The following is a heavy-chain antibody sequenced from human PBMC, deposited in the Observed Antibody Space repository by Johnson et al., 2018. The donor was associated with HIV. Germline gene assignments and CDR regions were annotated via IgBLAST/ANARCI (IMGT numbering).Heavy chain of an antibody. Sequence: QVQLVESGGGLVQPGGSLRLSCAASGFTVSSNYMSWVRQAPGKGLEWVSYISSSGSTIYHADSVEGRFAISRDNAENSLDLQMNSLRVEDTAVYYCARWEVLADAFDVWGRGTLVTVSS. CDR2: ISSSGSTI. D-gene: IGHD1-26*01. J-gene: IGHJ3*01. CDR1: GFTVSSNY. CDR3: ARWEVLADAFDV. V-gene: IGHV3-11*04.